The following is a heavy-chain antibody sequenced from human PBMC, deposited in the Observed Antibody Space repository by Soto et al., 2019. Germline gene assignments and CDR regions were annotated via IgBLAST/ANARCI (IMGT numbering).Heavy chain of an antibody. CDR2: TYHSGTT. Sequence: SETLSVTCAVFGDSINNSHWWRWVRQTPGKGLEWIGETYHSGTTNYNLSLKTRVTVSIDKSKNQFSLKMNSVTAADTAVYYCAREVNSSTARGPNWLDTWGQGTLVTVSS. V-gene: IGHV4-4*02. D-gene: IGHD6-13*01. CDR1: GDSINNSHW. J-gene: IGHJ5*02. CDR3: AREVNSSTARGPNWLDT.